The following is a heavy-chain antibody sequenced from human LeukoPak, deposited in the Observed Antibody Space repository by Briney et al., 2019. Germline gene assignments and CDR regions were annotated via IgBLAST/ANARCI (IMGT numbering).Heavy chain of an antibody. CDR2: ISGSGGST. J-gene: IGHJ5*02. Sequence: GGSLRLSCAASGLTFSSYAMSWVRQAPGKGLEWVSAISGSGGSTYYADSVKGRFTISRDNSKNTLYLQMNSLRAEDTAVYYCAKAPGVYGWFDPWGQGALVTVSS. CDR3: AKAPGVYGWFDP. D-gene: IGHD5/OR15-5a*01. V-gene: IGHV3-23*01. CDR1: GLTFSSYA.